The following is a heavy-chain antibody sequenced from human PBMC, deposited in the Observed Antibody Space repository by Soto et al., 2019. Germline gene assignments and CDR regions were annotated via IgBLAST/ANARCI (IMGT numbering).Heavy chain of an antibody. CDR2: IYYSGTT. CDR1: GSSISGYY. D-gene: IGHD2-8*02. Sequence: QVQLQEAGPGLVKPSETLSLTCTVSGSSISGYYWSWIRQAPWKGLEWIGYIYYSGTTNHDPSLKSRVTMSVYTSKNQFSLKLSSVTTADTAVYYCARLTGGTYLSFYYYIGVWGKGTTVTVSS. CDR3: ARLTGGTYLSFYYYIGV. J-gene: IGHJ6*03. V-gene: IGHV4-59*01.